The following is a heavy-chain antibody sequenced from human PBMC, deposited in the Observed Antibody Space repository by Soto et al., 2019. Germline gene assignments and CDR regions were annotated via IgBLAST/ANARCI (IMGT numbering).Heavy chain of an antibody. CDR1: GGSFSGYY. Sequence: PSETLSLTCAVYGGSFSGYYWSWIRQPPGKGLEWIGEITHSGSTNYNPSLKSRVTISVDTSKNQFSLKLSSVTAADTPVYYCARGRRSYYDSSGYPFDYWGQGTLVT. D-gene: IGHD3-22*01. CDR3: ARGRRSYYDSSGYPFDY. V-gene: IGHV4-34*01. CDR2: ITHSGST. J-gene: IGHJ4*02.